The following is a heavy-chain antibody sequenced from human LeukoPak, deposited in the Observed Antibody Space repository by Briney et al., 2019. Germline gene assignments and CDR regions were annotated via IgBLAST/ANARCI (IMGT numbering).Heavy chain of an antibody. CDR1: GYTFTSYA. CDR3: AILRSDYDSSGYSLFDY. CDR2: INTNTGNP. Sequence: ASVTVSCKASGYTFTSYAMNWVRQAPGQGLDWMGWINTNTGNPTYAQGFTGRFVFSLDTSVCTAYLQISSLKAEDTAVYYCAILRSDYDSSGYSLFDYWGQGTLVTVSS. V-gene: IGHV7-4-1*02. D-gene: IGHD3-22*01. J-gene: IGHJ4*02.